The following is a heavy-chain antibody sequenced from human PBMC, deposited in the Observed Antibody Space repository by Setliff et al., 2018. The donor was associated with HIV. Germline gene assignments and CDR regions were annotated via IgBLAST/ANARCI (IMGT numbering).Heavy chain of an antibody. CDR3: ARGSYGSVLL. V-gene: IGHV6-1*01. Sequence: SQTLSLTCAISGDSVSSNSAAWNWVRQSPSRGLEWLGRTYLRSKWYNNYAASVEGRITISPDTSRNEFSLQLNSVTPEDTAVYYCARGSYGSVLLWGQGTLVTVSS. CDR1: GDSVSSNSAA. CDR2: TYLRSKWYN. J-gene: IGHJ4*02. D-gene: IGHD6-19*01.